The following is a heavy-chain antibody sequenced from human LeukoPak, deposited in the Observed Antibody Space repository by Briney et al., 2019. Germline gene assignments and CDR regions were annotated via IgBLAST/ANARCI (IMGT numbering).Heavy chain of an antibody. D-gene: IGHD3-10*01. CDR1: GGSISSYY. V-gene: IGHV4-59*12. CDR2: IYYSGST. Sequence: ASETLSLTCAVSGGSISSYYWSWIRQPPGKGLEWIGYIYYSGSTNYNPSLKSRVTISVDTSESQFSLKLSSVTAADTAVYYCPRGLLWFGELFDAFDIWGQGTMVPVS. CDR3: PRGLLWFGELFDAFDI. J-gene: IGHJ3*02.